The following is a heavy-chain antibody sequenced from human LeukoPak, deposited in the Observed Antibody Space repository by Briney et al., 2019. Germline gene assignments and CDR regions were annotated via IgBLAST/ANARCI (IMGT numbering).Heavy chain of an antibody. V-gene: IGHV3-23*01. CDR3: ARVYLERLTAGYFDH. Sequence: GGSLRLSCAASGFTFSSYAMSWVRQAPGKRLEWVSAISGSGGSTYYADSVKGRFTISRDNSKNTLYLQMNSLRDEDSAAYYCARVYLERLTAGYFDHWGQGTWVTVSS. CDR2: ISGSGGST. CDR1: GFTFSSYA. J-gene: IGHJ4*02. D-gene: IGHD2-8*01.